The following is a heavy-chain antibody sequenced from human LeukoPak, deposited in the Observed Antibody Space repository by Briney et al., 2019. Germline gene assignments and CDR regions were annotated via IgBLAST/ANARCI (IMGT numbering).Heavy chain of an antibody. CDR1: GFTFSDYS. J-gene: IGHJ4*02. CDR2: VHLDGRT. CDR3: AREGGFYRPLDY. Sequence: GSLRLSCAASGFTFSDYSMNWVRQAPGKGLEWIGEVHLDGRTNYNPSLKSRLVMSADLPENHISLKLTSVTAADTAVYYCAREGGFYRPLDYSGQGTLVTVSS. D-gene: IGHD6-25*01. V-gene: IGHV4-34*10.